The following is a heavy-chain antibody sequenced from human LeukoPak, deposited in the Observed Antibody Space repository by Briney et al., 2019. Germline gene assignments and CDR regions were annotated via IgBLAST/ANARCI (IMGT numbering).Heavy chain of an antibody. CDR1: GFTFSSYS. J-gene: IGHJ4*02. CDR2: ISGNSRDI. D-gene: IGHD3/OR15-3a*01. CDR3: ARDYYEFLH. Sequence: GESLRLSCEATGFTFSSYSMNWVRQGPGKSLEWVASISGNSRDIYYADSLKGRVTISRDNAENTLYLHMNSLRAEDTAVYYCARDYYEFLHWGQGTLVTVSS. V-gene: IGHV3-21*01.